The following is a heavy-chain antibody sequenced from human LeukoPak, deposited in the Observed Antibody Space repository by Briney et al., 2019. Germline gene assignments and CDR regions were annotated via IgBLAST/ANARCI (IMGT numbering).Heavy chain of an antibody. Sequence: SETLSLTCTVSGGSISSYYWSWIRQPAGKGLEWIGRIYTSGSTNYNPSLKSRVTMSVDTSKNQFSLKLSSVTAADTAVYYCARVQAAVADPDYYYYYMDVWGKGTTVTVSS. V-gene: IGHV4-4*07. CDR3: ARVQAAVADPDYYYYYMDV. CDR1: GGSISSYY. D-gene: IGHD6-19*01. J-gene: IGHJ6*03. CDR2: IYTSGST.